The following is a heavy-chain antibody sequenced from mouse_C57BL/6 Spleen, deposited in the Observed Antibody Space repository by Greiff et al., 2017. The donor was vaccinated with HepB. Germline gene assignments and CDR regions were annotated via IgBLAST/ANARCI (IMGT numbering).Heavy chain of an antibody. J-gene: IGHJ1*03. CDR1: GFTFSSYT. Sequence: EVMLVESGGGLVKPGGSLKLSCAASGFTFSSYTMSWVRQTPEKRLEWVATISGGGGNTYYPDSVKGRFTISRDNAKNTLYLQMSSLRSEDTALYYCARQRDYYGSSWGYFDVWGTGTTVTVSS. CDR3: ARQRDYYGSSWGYFDV. CDR2: ISGGGGNT. V-gene: IGHV5-9*01. D-gene: IGHD1-1*01.